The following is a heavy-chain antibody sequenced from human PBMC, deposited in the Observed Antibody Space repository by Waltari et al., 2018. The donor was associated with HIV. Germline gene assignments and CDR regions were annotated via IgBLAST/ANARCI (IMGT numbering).Heavy chain of an antibody. V-gene: IGHV1-2*02. CDR3: AGSHSSGWYVWFDP. CDR2: NNPKRSGT. J-gene: IGHJ5*02. D-gene: IGHD6-19*01. CDR1: GYTFTDYY. Sequence: QVQLVQSGAEVKKPGASVKVSCKVSGYTFTDYYLHWVRQAPGQGLEWMGWNNPKRSGTKYAQKFQGRVTMTTDTSISTAYMEVRMLISDDTAFYFCAGSHSSGWYVWFDPWGQGTLVTVS.